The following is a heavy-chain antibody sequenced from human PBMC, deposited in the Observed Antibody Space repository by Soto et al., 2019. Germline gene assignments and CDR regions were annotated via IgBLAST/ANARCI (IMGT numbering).Heavy chain of an antibody. D-gene: IGHD4-17*01. Sequence: QVQLVESGGGVVQPGRSLRLSCAASGFTFSSYGMHWVRQAPGKGLEWVAVIWYDGSNKYYADSVKGRFTISRDNSKNPLYLQMNSLRAEDTAVYYCARDGDYGRMSYYYYGMDVWGQGTTVTVSS. V-gene: IGHV3-33*01. CDR3: ARDGDYGRMSYYYYGMDV. CDR2: IWYDGSNK. J-gene: IGHJ6*02. CDR1: GFTFSSYG.